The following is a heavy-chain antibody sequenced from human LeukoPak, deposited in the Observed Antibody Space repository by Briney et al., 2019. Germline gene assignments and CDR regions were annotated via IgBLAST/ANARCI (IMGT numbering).Heavy chain of an antibody. CDR2: IYYSGST. V-gene: IGHV4-39*07. CDR1: GGSISSSSYY. CDR3: ARGLGFDY. Sequence: KSSETLSPTCTVSGGSISSSSYYWGWIRQPPGKGLEWVGSIYYSGSTYYNPSLKSRVTISVDTSKNQFSLKLSSVTAADTAVYYCARGLGFDYXXXGXLVTVSS. J-gene: IGHJ4*02.